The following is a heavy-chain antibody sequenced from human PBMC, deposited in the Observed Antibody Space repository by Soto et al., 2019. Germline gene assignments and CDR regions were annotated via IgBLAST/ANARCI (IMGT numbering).Heavy chain of an antibody. J-gene: IGHJ4*02. CDR3: AKGAYGSGSSYFDY. Sequence: EVQLVESGGGLVQPGRSLRLSCAASGFTFDDYAMYWVRRAPGKGLEWVSGISWNSGVIGYADSVKGRFTISRDNAKNSLYLQMNSLRAEDTALYYCAKGAYGSGSSYFDYWGQGTLVTVSS. D-gene: IGHD3-10*01. CDR2: ISWNSGVI. CDR1: GFTFDDYA. V-gene: IGHV3-9*01.